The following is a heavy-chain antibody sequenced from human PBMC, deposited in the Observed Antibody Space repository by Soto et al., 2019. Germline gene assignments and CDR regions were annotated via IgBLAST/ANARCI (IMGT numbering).Heavy chain of an antibody. Sequence: QVQLVESGGGVVQPGTSLRVSCVGWGFTFRSYVIHWVRQAPGKGLEWVALTSYDGSDKYYGDSVRGRFTITSDKSTNTAKLQMDRLRLEDTTLSFCARGATTGGLDVWGQGTLVSVSS. CDR3: ARGATTGGLDV. CDR1: GFTFRSYV. D-gene: IGHD4-17*01. J-gene: IGHJ1*01. V-gene: IGHV3-30*19. CDR2: TSYDGSDK.